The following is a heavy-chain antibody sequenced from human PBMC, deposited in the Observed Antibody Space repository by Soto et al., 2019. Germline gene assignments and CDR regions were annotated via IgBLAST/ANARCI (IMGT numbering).Heavy chain of an antibody. CDR2: IYYSGST. CDR1: GGSISSGGYY. J-gene: IGHJ4*02. D-gene: IGHD2-15*01. Sequence: ASETLSLTCTVSGGSISSGGYYWSWIRQHPGKGLEWIGYIYYSGSTYYNPSLKSRVTISVDTSKNQFSLKLSSVTAADTAVYYCAREGYCSGGSCPRLHYFDYWGQGTLVTVS. V-gene: IGHV4-31*03. CDR3: AREGYCSGGSCPRLHYFDY.